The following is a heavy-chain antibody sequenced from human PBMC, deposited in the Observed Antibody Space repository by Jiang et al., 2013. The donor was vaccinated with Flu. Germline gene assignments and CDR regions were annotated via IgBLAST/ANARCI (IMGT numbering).Heavy chain of an antibody. V-gene: IGHV4-4*02. Sequence: SGPGLVKPSETLSLTCTVPGGSISSSNWWSWVRQPPGKGLEWIGEIYHSGSTNYNPSLKSRVTISVDKSKNQFSLKLSSVTAADTAVYYCARGKRTGYSRHYFDYWGQGTLVTVSS. J-gene: IGHJ4*02. D-gene: IGHD1-26*01. CDR1: GGSISSSNW. CDR3: ARGKRTGYSRHYFDY. CDR2: IYHSGST.